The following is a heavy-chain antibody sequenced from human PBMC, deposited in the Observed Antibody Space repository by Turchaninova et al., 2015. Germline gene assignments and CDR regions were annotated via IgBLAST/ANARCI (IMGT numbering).Heavy chain of an antibody. J-gene: IGHJ3*01. Sequence: QVQLQESGPGLVKPAETLSLTCTVSGGSITGHYWNWLRQPAGKGLGWIGSIYSSGNTNYEPSLDSRVTISVDKSKNQFSLKLRSGAAADTAVYYCARDRGGDAFDFWGQGTMVTVSS. CDR3: ARDRGGDAFDF. CDR2: IYSSGNT. D-gene: IGHD1-26*01. V-gene: IGHV4-4*07. CDR1: GGSITGHY.